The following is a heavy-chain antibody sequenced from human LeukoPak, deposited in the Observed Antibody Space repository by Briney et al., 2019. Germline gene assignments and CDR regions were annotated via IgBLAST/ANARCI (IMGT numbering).Heavy chain of an antibody. V-gene: IGHV4-39*01. CDR1: GGSISSSSYY. CDR2: IYYTRST. CDR3: ARGVTMIVVVIHDWYLDL. J-gene: IGHJ2*01. D-gene: IGHD3-22*01. Sequence: SETLSLTCTVSGGSISSSSYYWGWIRQPPGKGPEWIGSIYYTRSTYYNPSLKSRVTISVDTSKNQFSLKLTSVTAADTAVYYCARGVTMIVVVIHDWYLDLWGRGTLVTVSS.